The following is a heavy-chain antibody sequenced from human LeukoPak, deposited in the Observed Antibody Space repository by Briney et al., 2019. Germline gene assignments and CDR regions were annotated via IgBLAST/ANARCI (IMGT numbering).Heavy chain of an antibody. J-gene: IGHJ4*02. D-gene: IGHD6-13*01. CDR2: TNHSGST. CDR1: GGSFSGYY. CDR3: ARVSAAAGEGYYFDY. V-gene: IGHV4-34*01. Sequence: SETLSLTCAVYGGSFSGYYWSWIRQPPGKGLEWIGETNHSGSTNYNPSLKSRVTISVDTSKNQFSLKLSSVTAADTAVYYCARVSAAAGEGYYFDYWGQGTLVTVSS.